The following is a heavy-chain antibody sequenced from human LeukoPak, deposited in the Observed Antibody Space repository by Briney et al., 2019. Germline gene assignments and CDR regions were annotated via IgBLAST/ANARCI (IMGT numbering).Heavy chain of an antibody. V-gene: IGHV4-59*08. Sequence: SETLSLTCTVSGGSISSYYWSWIRQPPGQGMEWIGYIYYSGSTNYNPSLKSRVTISVDTSKNQFSLKLSSVTAADTAVYYCARATIVVVTAMDYWGQGTLVTVSS. CDR2: IYYSGST. CDR3: ARATIVVVTAMDY. J-gene: IGHJ4*02. CDR1: GGSISSYY. D-gene: IGHD2-21*02.